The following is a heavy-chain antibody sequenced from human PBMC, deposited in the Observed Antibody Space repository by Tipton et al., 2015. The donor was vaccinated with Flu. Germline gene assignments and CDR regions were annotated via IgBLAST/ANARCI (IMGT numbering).Heavy chain of an antibody. V-gene: IGHV4-4*07. J-gene: IGHJ5*02. CDR3: ARPTVPAGFDP. Sequence: GLVKPSETLSLTCTVSGGSISRFHWSWIRQPAGKGLEGIGRIRTDGIIDYNPSLKSRVTMSLDTSKNQFSLKLTSVTAADTAVYFCARPTVPAGFDPWGPGTLVTVSS. CDR2: IRTDGII. CDR1: GGSISRFH.